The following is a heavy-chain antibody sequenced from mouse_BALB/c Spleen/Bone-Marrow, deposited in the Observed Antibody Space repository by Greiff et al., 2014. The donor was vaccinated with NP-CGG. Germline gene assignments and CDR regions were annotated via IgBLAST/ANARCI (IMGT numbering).Heavy chain of an antibody. CDR3: ARSYYGCSYYFDY. J-gene: IGHJ2*01. CDR1: GYAFSSSW. CDR2: IYPGDGDT. D-gene: IGHD1-1*01. Sequence: VQLQESGPELVKPGASVKISCKASGYAFSSSWMNWVKQRPGQGLEWIGRIYPGDGDTNYNGKFKGKATLTADKSSSTAYMQLSSLTSVDSAVYFCARSYYGCSYYFDYWGQGTTLTVSS. V-gene: IGHV1-82*01.